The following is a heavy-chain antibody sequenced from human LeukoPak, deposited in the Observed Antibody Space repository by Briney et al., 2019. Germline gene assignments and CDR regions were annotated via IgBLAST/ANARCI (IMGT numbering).Heavy chain of an antibody. D-gene: IGHD1-26*01. Sequence: PSETLSLTCTVSGGSISSGGYYWSWIRQHPGKGLEWNGYIYYSGSTYYNPSLKSRVTISVDTSKNQFSLKLSSVTAADTAVYYCARGVGAPSVYYFDYWGQGTLVTVSS. J-gene: IGHJ4*02. CDR2: IYYSGST. CDR3: ARGVGAPSVYYFDY. CDR1: GGSISSGGYY. V-gene: IGHV4-31*03.